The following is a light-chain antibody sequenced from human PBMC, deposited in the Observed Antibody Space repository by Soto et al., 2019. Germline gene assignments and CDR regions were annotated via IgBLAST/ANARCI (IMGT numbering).Light chain of an antibody. CDR1: QSVSTY. CDR3: QDRSNGWT. V-gene: IGKV3-11*01. J-gene: IGKJ1*01. CDR2: DAS. Sequence: IVLTQSPATLSLSPGERATLSCRASQSVSTYLAWYQHKPGQAPRLLISDASNRVTGIPARFSGSGSGTDFTLTISSLEPEDFAIYYCQDRSNGWTFVPGTKVEIK.